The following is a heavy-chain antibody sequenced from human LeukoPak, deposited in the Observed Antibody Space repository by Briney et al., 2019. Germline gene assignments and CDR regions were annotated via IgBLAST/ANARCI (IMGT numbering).Heavy chain of an antibody. CDR2: ISGSGGST. CDR3: TSSLDCSGGSCYSNDAFDI. Sequence: GGSLRLSCTASGFTFSSYAMSWVRQAPGKGLEWVSAISGSGGSTYYADSVKGRFTISRDNSKNTLYLQMNSLRAEDTAVYYCTSSLDCSGGSCYSNDAFDIWGQGTMVTVSS. D-gene: IGHD2-15*01. J-gene: IGHJ3*02. V-gene: IGHV3-23*01. CDR1: GFTFSSYA.